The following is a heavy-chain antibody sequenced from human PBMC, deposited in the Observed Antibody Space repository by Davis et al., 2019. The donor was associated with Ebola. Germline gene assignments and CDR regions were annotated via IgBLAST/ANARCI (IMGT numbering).Heavy chain of an antibody. Sequence: GGSLRLSCSASGFTFSSYAMHWVRQAPGKGLEYVSAISSNGGSTYYADSVKGRFTISRDNSKNTLYLQMSSLRAEDTAVYYCVKVLLWFGELAGFDYWGQGTLVTVSS. CDR2: ISSNGGST. V-gene: IGHV3-64D*08. D-gene: IGHD3-10*01. J-gene: IGHJ4*02. CDR3: VKVLLWFGELAGFDY. CDR1: GFTFSSYA.